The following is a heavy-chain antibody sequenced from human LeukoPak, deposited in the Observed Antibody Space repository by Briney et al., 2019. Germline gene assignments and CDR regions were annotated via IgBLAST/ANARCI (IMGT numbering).Heavy chain of an antibody. V-gene: IGHV3-21*01. CDR1: GFTFSSYS. CDR3: ARGRGSSSWFPMYYFDY. Sequence: GGSLRLSCAASGFTFSSYSMNWVRQAPGKGLEWVSSISSSSSYIYYADSAKGRFTISRDNAKNSLYLQMNSLRAEDTAVYYCARGRGSSSWFPMYYFDYWGQGTLVTVSS. D-gene: IGHD6-13*01. CDR2: ISSSSSYI. J-gene: IGHJ4*02.